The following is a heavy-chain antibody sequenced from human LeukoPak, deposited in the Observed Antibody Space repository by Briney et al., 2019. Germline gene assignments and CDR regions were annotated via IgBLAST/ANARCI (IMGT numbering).Heavy chain of an antibody. CDR2: IDPRDSDT. V-gene: IGHV5-51*01. CDR3: ASSVEVAGGRCFDY. J-gene: IGHJ4*02. Sequence: GESLKISCKGSGYRFSSYWIGWVRQMPGKGLEWMGIIDPRDSDTRYSPSFQGQVTISVDKSISTAYLQWSSLEASDTAMHYCASSVEVAGGRCFDYWGQGTLVTVSS. D-gene: IGHD6-19*01. CDR1: GYRFSSYW.